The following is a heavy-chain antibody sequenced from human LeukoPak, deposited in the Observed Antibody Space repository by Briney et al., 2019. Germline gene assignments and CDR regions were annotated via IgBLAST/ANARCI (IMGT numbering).Heavy chain of an antibody. CDR2: ISSDESDK. J-gene: IGHJ4*02. CDR3: ARVGRGSNDY. D-gene: IGHD3-10*01. Sequence: GGSRRLSCAASGFTSSNYAMHWVRQAPGKGLEWVAFISSDESDKYYADSVKGRFTISRDNSKNTRYLQMNSLRAEDTAVYYCARVGRGSNDYWGQGTLVTVSS. V-gene: IGHV3-30-3*01. CDR1: GFTSSNYA.